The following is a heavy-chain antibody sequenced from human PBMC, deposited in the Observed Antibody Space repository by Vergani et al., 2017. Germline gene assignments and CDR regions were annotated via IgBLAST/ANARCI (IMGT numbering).Heavy chain of an antibody. CDR3: ARHSTVEWLVKLGWFDP. D-gene: IGHD6-19*01. Sequence: QLQLQESGPGLVKPSATLSLTCSVSGASIRSSNYYWGWIRQPPGKGLEWIASIYYSGSPYYNPSLKSRVTISVDTSKNQFSLKLSSVTAADTAVYFCARHSTVEWLVKLGWFDPWGQGILVTVSS. CDR1: GASIRSSNYY. CDR2: IYYSGSP. V-gene: IGHV4-39*01. J-gene: IGHJ5*02.